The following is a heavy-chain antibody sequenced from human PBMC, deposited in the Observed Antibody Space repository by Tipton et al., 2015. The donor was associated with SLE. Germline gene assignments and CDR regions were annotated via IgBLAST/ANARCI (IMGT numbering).Heavy chain of an antibody. V-gene: IGHV4-38-2*01. D-gene: IGHD3-3*01. CDR2: IYHSGST. CDR1: GYSTSSGYY. J-gene: IGHJ4*02. CDR3: ARGVASDY. Sequence: TLSLTCAVSGYSTSSGYYWGWIRQPPGKGLEWIGSIYHSGSTYYNPSLKSRVTISVDTSQNQFSLKLSSVTAADTAVYYCARGVASDYWGQGTLATVSS.